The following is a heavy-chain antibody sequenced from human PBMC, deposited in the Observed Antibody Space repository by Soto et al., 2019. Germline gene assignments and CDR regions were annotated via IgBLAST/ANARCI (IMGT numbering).Heavy chain of an antibody. CDR1: GLNLTTFG. J-gene: IGHJ6*01. D-gene: IGHD3-10*01. Sequence: GGSLRLSCVGSGLNLTTFGMHWVRQAPGRGLEWMAVISNDGSHFYYADSVKGRFTISRDNSKNTLYLQMINLRPDDTGVYYRAKWARDSGDYYYYGVDVWGQGTTVTVSS. CDR2: ISNDGSHF. V-gene: IGHV3-30*18. CDR3: AKWARDSGDYYYYGVDV.